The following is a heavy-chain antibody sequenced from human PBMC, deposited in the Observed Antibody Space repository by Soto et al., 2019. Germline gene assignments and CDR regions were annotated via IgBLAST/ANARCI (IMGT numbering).Heavy chain of an antibody. J-gene: IGHJ4*02. V-gene: IGHV1-69*04. CDR2: IIPILGIA. D-gene: IGHD1-1*01. CDR1: GGTFSSYA. Sequence: SVKVSCKASGGTFSSYAISWVRQAPGQGLEWMGRIIPILGIANYAQKFQGRITMTEDTSTDTAYMELSSLRSEDTAVYYCATDLQLERSSNDYWGQGTLVTVSS. CDR3: ATDLQLERSSNDY.